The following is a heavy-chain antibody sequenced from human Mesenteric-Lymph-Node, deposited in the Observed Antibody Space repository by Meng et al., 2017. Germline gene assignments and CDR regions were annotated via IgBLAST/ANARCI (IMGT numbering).Heavy chain of an antibody. CDR3: ARVGQWLPIDY. J-gene: IGHJ4*02. Sequence: QLRLRHWGAGRLEPTATPSPTLADSGRSFSGYYWSWIRQPPGKGLVWIGEINHSGSTNYNPSLKSRVTISVDKSKNQFSLNLSSVTAADTAVYYCARVGQWLPIDYWGQGTLVTVSS. CDR1: GRSFSGYY. V-gene: IGHV4-34*01. D-gene: IGHD6-19*01. CDR2: INHSGST.